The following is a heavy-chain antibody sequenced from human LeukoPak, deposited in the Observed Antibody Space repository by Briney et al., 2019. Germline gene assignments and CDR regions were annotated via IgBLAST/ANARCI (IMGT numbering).Heavy chain of an antibody. CDR1: GFTFSSYG. CDR2: ISGSGGST. J-gene: IGHJ3*02. Sequence: PGGSLRLSCAASGFTFSSYGMSWVRQAPGKGLEWVSAISGSGGSTYYADSVKGRFTISRDNSKNTLYLQMNSLRAEDTAVYYCAKSSSWYFLIFTVAFDIWGQGTMVTVSS. D-gene: IGHD6-13*01. CDR3: AKSSSWYFLIFTVAFDI. V-gene: IGHV3-23*01.